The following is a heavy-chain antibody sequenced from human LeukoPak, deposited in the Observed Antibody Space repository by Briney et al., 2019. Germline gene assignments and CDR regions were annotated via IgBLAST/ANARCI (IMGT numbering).Heavy chain of an antibody. V-gene: IGHV4-59*01. D-gene: IGHD3-3*01. J-gene: IGHJ3*02. Sequence: SGTLSLTCTVSGGSISSYYWSWIRQPPGKGLEWIGYIYYSGSTNYNPSLKSRVTISVDTSKNQFSLKLSSVTAADTAVYYCARARKRFFDAFDIWGQGTMVTVSS. CDR3: ARARKRFFDAFDI. CDR1: GGSISSYY. CDR2: IYYSGST.